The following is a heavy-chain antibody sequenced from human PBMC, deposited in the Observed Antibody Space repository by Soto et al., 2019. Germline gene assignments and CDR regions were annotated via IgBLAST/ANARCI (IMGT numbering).Heavy chain of an antibody. CDR2: ISGGGGTT. Sequence: EVQLLESGGGLVQPGGSLRLSCTASGFTFIDYAMSWVRQAPGKRLEWVSLISGGGGTTQYADSVKGRFTISRDNSKNTVYLQMNSLRVEDTAVYFCANALSHDSPFDYWGQGTLVTVSS. CDR3: ANALSHDSPFDY. J-gene: IGHJ4*02. V-gene: IGHV3-23*01. CDR1: GFTFIDYA. D-gene: IGHD1-1*01.